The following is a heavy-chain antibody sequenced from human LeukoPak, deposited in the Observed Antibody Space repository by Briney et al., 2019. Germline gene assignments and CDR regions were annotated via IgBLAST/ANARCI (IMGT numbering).Heavy chain of an antibody. CDR1: GYTFTSYA. D-gene: IGHD1-26*01. CDR3: ARARTEVGATVLDY. CDR2: INTNTGNP. J-gene: IGHJ4*02. Sequence: VASVKVSCKASGYTFTSYAMNWVRQAPGQGLEWMGWINTNTGNPTYAQGFTGRFVFSLDTSISTAYLQISSLKAEDTAVYYCARARTEVGATVLDYWGQGTLVTVSS. V-gene: IGHV7-4-1*02.